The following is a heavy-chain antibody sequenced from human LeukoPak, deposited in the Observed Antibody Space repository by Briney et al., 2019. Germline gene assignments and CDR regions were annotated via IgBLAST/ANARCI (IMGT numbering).Heavy chain of an antibody. Sequence: SETLCFTCTASGGSISSYYWSWIRQPPGKRLEWIGDTYYSGSTNYNPSLKSRVTISLDTSNKQFSLNLSSVTAADTAVYYCVRQRLLWFGESNSGFDYWGQGTLVTVAS. CDR2: TYYSGST. CDR1: GGSISSYY. D-gene: IGHD3-10*01. J-gene: IGHJ4*02. V-gene: IGHV4-59*08. CDR3: VRQRLLWFGESNSGFDY.